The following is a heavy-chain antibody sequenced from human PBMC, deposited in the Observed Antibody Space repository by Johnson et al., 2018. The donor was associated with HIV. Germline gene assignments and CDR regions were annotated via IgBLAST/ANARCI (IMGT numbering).Heavy chain of an antibody. V-gene: IGHV3-30*02. CDR1: GFTFSSYG. CDR2: IRYDGSNQ. Sequence: QVQLVESGGGVVQPGGSLRLSCAASGFTFSSYGMHWVRQAPGKGLEWVAFIRYDGSNQYYADSVKGRFTISRDNSKNTLYLQMNSLRAEDTAVYYCARARLGELLWAFDIWGQGTMVTVSS. J-gene: IGHJ3*02. D-gene: IGHD1-26*01. CDR3: ARARLGELLWAFDI.